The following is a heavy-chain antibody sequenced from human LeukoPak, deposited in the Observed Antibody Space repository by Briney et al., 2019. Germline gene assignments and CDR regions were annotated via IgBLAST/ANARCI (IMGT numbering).Heavy chain of an antibody. CDR1: GGTFSSYA. J-gene: IGHJ6*02. Sequence: ASVKVSCRASGGTFSSYAISRVRQAPGQGLEWMGGIIPIFGTANYAQKFQGRVTITADESTSTAYMELSSLRSEDTAVYYCARIQIAARPGYYYYGMDVWGQGTTVTVSS. D-gene: IGHD6-6*01. V-gene: IGHV1-69*13. CDR3: ARIQIAARPGYYYYGMDV. CDR2: IIPIFGTA.